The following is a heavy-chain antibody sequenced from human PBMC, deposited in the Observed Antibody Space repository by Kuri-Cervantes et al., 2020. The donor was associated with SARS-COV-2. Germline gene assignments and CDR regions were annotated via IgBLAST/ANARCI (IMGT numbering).Heavy chain of an antibody. J-gene: IGHJ5*02. D-gene: IGHD2-2*01. V-gene: IGHV3-30*18. Sequence: GGSLRLSCAASGFTFSNYGMHWVRQAPGKGLEWVAVISYDGSNKYYADSVKGRFTISRDNSKNTLYLQMNSLRAGDTAVYYCAKDWGYCSSTSCYDNWFDPWGQGTLVTVAS. CDR2: ISYDGSNK. CDR1: GFTFSNYG. CDR3: AKDWGYCSSTSCYDNWFDP.